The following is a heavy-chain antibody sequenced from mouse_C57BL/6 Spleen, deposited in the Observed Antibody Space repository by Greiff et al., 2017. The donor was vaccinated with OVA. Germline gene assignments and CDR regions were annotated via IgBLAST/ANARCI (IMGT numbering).Heavy chain of an antibody. CDR1: GYSITSGYS. D-gene: IGHD1-1*01. J-gene: IGHJ3*01. Sequence: ESGPGLVKPSQSLSLTCSVTGYSITSGYSWNWIRQFPGNKLEWMGYISYDGSNNYNPSLKNRISITRDTSKNQFFLKLNSVTTEDTATYYCARGEDYYGSSSLAYWGQGTLVTVSA. CDR3: ARGEDYYGSSSLAY. CDR2: ISYDGSN. V-gene: IGHV3-6*01.